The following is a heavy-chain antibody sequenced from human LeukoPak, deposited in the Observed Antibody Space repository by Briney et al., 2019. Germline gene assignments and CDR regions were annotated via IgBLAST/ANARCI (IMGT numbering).Heavy chain of an antibody. CDR1: GFTFNTYA. J-gene: IGHJ4*02. V-gene: IGHV3-23*01. CDR2: IIGSGGRT. Sequence: GGSLRLPCAASGFTFNTYAMSWVRQAPGRGREWVSAIIGSGGRTYYADPVKGRFTISRDNSKNTLYLQMNSLRAEDTAVYYCAKWGCSGGSCYPFDYWGQGTLVTVSS. CDR3: AKWGCSGGSCYPFDY. D-gene: IGHD2-15*01.